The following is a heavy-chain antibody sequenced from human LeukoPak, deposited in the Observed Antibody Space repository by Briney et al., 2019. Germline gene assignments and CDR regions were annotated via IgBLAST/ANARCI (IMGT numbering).Heavy chain of an antibody. J-gene: IGHJ4*02. CDR1: GGSVSGGNYY. CDR2: IHYSGST. D-gene: IGHD1-1*01. Sequence: SETLSLTCTVSGGSVSGGNYYCSWIRQSPGKGLEWIGYIHYSGSTVYNPSLKSRVTMSIDTSKNQFSLNLSSVTAADTAVCYCARTGSTGGYWGQGTLVTVSS. V-gene: IGHV4-61*01. CDR3: ARTGSTGGY.